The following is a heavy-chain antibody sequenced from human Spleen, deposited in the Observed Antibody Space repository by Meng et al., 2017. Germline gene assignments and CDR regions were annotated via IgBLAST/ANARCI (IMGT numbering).Heavy chain of an antibody. D-gene: IGHD3-3*01. Sequence: QVQIQQGCAGLLKPSEPLSLTCPVSGGSFSNFYWNWIRQPPGKGLEWIGEINHSGGTNYNPSLKRRVTISVDTSKSQFSLKVNSVTAADTAVYYCARGTWSGYYNWFDPWGQGTLVTVSS. V-gene: IGHV4-34*01. CDR2: INHSGGT. CDR3: ARGTWSGYYNWFDP. CDR1: GGSFSNFY. J-gene: IGHJ5*02.